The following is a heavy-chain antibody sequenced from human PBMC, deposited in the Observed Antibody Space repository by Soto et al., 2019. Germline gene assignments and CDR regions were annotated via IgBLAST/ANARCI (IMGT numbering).Heavy chain of an antibody. CDR3: ARIRGYCSGGSCYFYYFAMDV. Sequence: SGPTLVNPTETLTLTCTVSGFSLSDADVGVAWVRQPPGKALEWLAHILSNDEEVFSSSLRTRLTISKDTSRSQVVLTMSNMEPVDTATYYCARIRGYCSGGSCYFYYFAMDVWGQGTTVTVSS. CDR2: ILSNDEE. J-gene: IGHJ6*02. V-gene: IGHV2-26*01. CDR1: GFSLSDADVG. D-gene: IGHD2-15*01.